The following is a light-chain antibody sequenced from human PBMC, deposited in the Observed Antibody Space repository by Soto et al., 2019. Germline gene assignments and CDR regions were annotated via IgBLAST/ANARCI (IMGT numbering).Light chain of an antibody. Sequence: DIQMTQSPSTLSGSVGDRVTITCRASQTIRSWLAWYQQKPGKAPKLLIYKASTLKSWVPSRFSGSGSGTEFTLPISSLQPDDFETYYCQRYNSYSEALGQGTKVELK. J-gene: IGKJ1*01. V-gene: IGKV1-5*03. CDR2: KAS. CDR1: QTIRSW. CDR3: QRYNSYSEA.